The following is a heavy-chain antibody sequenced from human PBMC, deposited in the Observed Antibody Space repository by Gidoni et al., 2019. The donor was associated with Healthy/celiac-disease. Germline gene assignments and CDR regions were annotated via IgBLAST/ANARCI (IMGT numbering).Heavy chain of an antibody. D-gene: IGHD3-22*01. CDR1: GFTFSSYA. Sequence: EVQLVESGGGLVQPGGSLRLSCAASGFTFSSYAMHWVRQAPGKGLEYVSAISSNGGSTYYANSVKGRFTISRDNSKNTLYLQMGSLRAEDMAVYYCARGRYYYDSSGYHRFDYWGQETLVTVSS. CDR2: ISSNGGST. J-gene: IGHJ4*02. V-gene: IGHV3-64*01. CDR3: ARGRYYYDSSGYHRFDY.